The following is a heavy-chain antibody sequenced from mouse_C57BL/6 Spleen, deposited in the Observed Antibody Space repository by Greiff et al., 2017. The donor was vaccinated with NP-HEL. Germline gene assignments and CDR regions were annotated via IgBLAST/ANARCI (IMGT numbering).Heavy chain of an antibody. V-gene: IGHV1-19*01. CDR3: ARKGTGTEAMDY. CDR2: IYPYNGGT. Sequence: VHVKQSGPVLVKPGASVKMSCKASGYTFTDYYMNWVKQSHGKSLEWIGVIYPYNGGTSYNQKFKGKATLTVDKSSSTAYMELNSLTSEDSAVYYCARKGTGTEAMDYWGQGTSVTVSS. J-gene: IGHJ4*01. CDR1: GYTFTDYY. D-gene: IGHD4-1*01.